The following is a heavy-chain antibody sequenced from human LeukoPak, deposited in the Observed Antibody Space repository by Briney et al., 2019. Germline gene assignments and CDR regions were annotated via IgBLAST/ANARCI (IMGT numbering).Heavy chain of an antibody. J-gene: IGHJ4*02. Sequence: GASVKVSCKASGYTFTSYDINWVRQATGQGLEWTGWMNPNSGNTGYAQKFQGRVTMTRNSSISTAYMELSSLRSEDTAVYYCARGLNYYGSGSYPNWGQGTLVTVSS. V-gene: IGHV1-8*01. CDR1: GYTFTSYD. CDR3: ARGLNYYGSGSYPN. D-gene: IGHD3-10*01. CDR2: MNPNSGNT.